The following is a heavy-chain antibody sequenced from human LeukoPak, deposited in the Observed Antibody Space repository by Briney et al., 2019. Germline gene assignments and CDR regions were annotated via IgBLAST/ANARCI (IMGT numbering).Heavy chain of an antibody. V-gene: IGHV4-34*01. CDR1: GGSLSRYY. D-gene: IGHD3-22*01. CDR3: ARGPGYYDSSGLIDY. CDR2: VNHSGST. J-gene: IGHJ4*02. Sequence: SETLSLTCAVYGGSLSRYYWSWIRQPPGKGLEWIGEVNHSGSTNYNPSLKSRVTISVDTSKNQFSLKLSSVTAADTAVYYCARGPGYYDSSGLIDYWGQGTLVTVSS.